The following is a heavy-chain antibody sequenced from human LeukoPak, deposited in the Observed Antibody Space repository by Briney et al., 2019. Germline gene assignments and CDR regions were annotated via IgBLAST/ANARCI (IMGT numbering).Heavy chain of an antibody. D-gene: IGHD2-15*01. CDR3: TRDTGCSGGTCYSFYDY. J-gene: IGHJ4*02. CDR1: GFTFSSYW. CDR2: IKQDGSEK. Sequence: PGGSLRLSCAASGFTFSSYWMTWVRQAQGKGLEWVANIKQDGSEKYVDSVKGRFTISRDNAKNSLYLQMNSLRAEDTAVYYCTRDTGCSGGTCYSFYDYWGQGTLVTVSS. V-gene: IGHV3-7*01.